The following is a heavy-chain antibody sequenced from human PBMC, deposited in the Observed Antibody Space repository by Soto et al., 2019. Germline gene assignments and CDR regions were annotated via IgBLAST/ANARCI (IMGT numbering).Heavy chain of an antibody. J-gene: IGHJ5*02. CDR2: ISYDGINK. CDR1: GFSFSSYA. V-gene: IGHV3-30-3*01. CDR3: ARDMYSSDYFGKWFET. Sequence: VRLVESGGGVVQTGRSLRLSCTASGFSFSSYAMYWFRQPPGKGLAGWAVISYDGINKHYPDSVKGRVTVSGDNSNHSLDLQLNSLRGEDTAIYYCARDMYSSDYFGKWFETWCQGTLVTVSS. D-gene: IGHD6-19*01.